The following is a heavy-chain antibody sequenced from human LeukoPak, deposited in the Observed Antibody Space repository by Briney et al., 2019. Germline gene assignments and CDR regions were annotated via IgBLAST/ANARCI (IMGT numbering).Heavy chain of an antibody. CDR1: GFTFSSYW. CDR3: ARYMLGFDY. J-gene: IGHJ4*02. CDR2: INSDGSST. D-gene: IGHD2-8*01. V-gene: IGHV3-74*01. Sequence: GGSLRLSCAASGFTFSSYWVHWVRQAPRKGLVWVSRINSDGSSTSYADSVKGRFTISRDNAKNTLYLQMNSLRTEDTAVYYCARYMLGFDYWGQGTLVTVSS.